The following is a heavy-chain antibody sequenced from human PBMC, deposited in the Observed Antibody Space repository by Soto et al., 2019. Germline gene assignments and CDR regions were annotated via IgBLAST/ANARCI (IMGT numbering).Heavy chain of an antibody. CDR3: ARAGSHTTLFDY. CDR1: GFTVDDYA. V-gene: IGHV3-9*01. Sequence: GGSLRLSCAASGFTVDDYAMHWVRQAPGKGLEWVSGISWNSGSIGYADSVKGRFTISRDNAKNSLYLQMNSLRAEDTALYYCARAGSHTTLFDYWGQGTLVTVSS. D-gene: IGHD3-10*01. J-gene: IGHJ4*02. CDR2: ISWNSGSI.